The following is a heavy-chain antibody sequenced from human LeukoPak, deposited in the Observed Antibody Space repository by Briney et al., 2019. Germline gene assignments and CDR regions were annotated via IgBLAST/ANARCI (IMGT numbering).Heavy chain of an antibody. CDR2: INPNSGGT. D-gene: IGHD3-16*02. CDR3: ATNFLTFGGVSVDY. Sequence: GASVKVSCKASGYTFTGYYMHWVRLAPGQGLEWMGWINPNSGGTNYAQKFQGRVTMTRDTSISTAYMELSRLRSDDTAVYYCATNFLTFGGVSVDYWGQGTLVSVSS. CDR1: GYTFTGYY. J-gene: IGHJ4*02. V-gene: IGHV1-2*02.